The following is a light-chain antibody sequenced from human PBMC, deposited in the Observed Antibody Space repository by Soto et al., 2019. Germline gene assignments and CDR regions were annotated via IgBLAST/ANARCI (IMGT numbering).Light chain of an antibody. J-gene: IGLJ1*01. CDR2: DVS. CDR1: SSDVGGYNY. CDR3: SSYTSSSTPPYV. V-gene: IGLV2-14*01. Sequence: QSALTQPASVSGSPGQSITISCTGTSSDVGGYNYVSWYQQHPGKAPKLMIYDVSNRPSGVSNRFSGSKSVNTASLTISGLQAEDEADYYCSSYTSSSTPPYVFGTGTKVTVL.